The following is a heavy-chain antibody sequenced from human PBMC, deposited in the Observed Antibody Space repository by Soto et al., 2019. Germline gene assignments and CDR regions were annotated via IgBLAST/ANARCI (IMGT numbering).Heavy chain of an antibody. V-gene: IGHV4-39*01. J-gene: IGHJ6*02. CDR1: GGSISSSSYY. CDR3: ARQGSDTQWLVRRYYYYGMDV. Sequence: PSETLSLTCTVSGGSISSSSYYWGWIRQPPGKGLEWFGSFYYSGSTYYNPSLKSRVTISVDTSKNQFSLMLSSVTAADTAVYYCARQGSDTQWLVRRYYYYGMDVWGQGTTVTVSS. D-gene: IGHD6-19*01. CDR2: FYYSGST.